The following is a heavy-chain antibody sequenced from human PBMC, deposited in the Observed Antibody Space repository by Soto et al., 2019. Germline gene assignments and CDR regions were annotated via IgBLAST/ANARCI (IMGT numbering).Heavy chain of an antibody. CDR1: GGTFSSYA. CDR3: ARESISPNSYYYGMDV. J-gene: IGHJ6*02. V-gene: IGHV1-69*01. Sequence: QVQLVQSGAEVKKPGSSVKVSCRASGGTFSSYAVSWVRQAPGQGLEWMGVIIPLLNTPKYVQKFQGRVTITADASATTAYMDLSSLRSEDTAVYYCARESISPNSYYYGMDVWGQGTTVTVSS. CDR2: IIPLLNTP. D-gene: IGHD2-21*01.